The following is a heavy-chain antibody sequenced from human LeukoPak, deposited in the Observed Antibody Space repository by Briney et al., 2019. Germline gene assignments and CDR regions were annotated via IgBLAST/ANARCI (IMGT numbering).Heavy chain of an antibody. J-gene: IGHJ4*02. CDR2: INHSGST. CDR1: GFSFSGYC. CDR3: ARGYRSGWYGVDY. D-gene: IGHD6-19*01. V-gene: IGHV4-34*01. Sequence: SETLSLTCAAYGFSFSGYCMSWIRQPPGKGLEWMGEINHSGSTNYNPSLKSRVIISVDRSKNQLYLQPNSVTAALMVVYYYARGYRSGWYGVDYWGQGTLVTVSS.